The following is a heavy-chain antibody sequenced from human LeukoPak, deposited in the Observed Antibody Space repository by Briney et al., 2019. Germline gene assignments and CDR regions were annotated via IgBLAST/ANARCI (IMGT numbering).Heavy chain of an antibody. J-gene: IGHJ3*02. Sequence: SETLSLTCVVYGGSFSGYYWSWIRQPPGKGLEWIGEVNPSGSTNYNPSLKSRVTISVDTSKNQFSLKLSSVTAADTAVYYCARPIVEWELQGRAFDIWGQGTMVTVSS. CDR1: GGSFSGYY. CDR2: VNPSGST. CDR3: ARPIVEWELQGRAFDI. V-gene: IGHV4-34*01. D-gene: IGHD1-26*01.